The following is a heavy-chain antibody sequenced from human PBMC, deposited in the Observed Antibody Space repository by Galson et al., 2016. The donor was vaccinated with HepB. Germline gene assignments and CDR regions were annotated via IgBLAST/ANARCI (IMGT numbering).Heavy chain of an antibody. Sequence: SLRLSCAASGFTLSTYGMHWVRQAPGKGLEWVTAISTDGSNKFYADSVQGRFTISRDNSKDTLYLQMNSLRAEDTAVYYCARDVHTSMIGSGWAFDLWGQGTRVTVSS. V-gene: IGHV3-30*03. D-gene: IGHD3-16*01. CDR3: ARDVHTSMIGSGWAFDL. CDR1: GFTLSTYG. CDR2: ISTDGSNK. J-gene: IGHJ3*01.